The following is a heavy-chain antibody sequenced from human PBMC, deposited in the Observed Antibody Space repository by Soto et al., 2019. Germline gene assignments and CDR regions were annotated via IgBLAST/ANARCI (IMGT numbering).Heavy chain of an antibody. V-gene: IGHV3-33*01. CDR3: ARDFGYCSSTSCYVLGLGLKRYYYYYGMDV. CDR2: IWYDGSNK. J-gene: IGHJ6*02. Sequence: QVQLVESGGGVVQPGRSLRLSCAASGFTFSSYGMHWVRQAPGKGLEWVAVIWYDGSNKYYADSVKGRFTISRDNSKNTLYLQMNSLRAEESAVYYCARDFGYCSSTSCYVLGLGLKRYYYYYGMDVWGQGTTVTVSS. CDR1: GFTFSSYG. D-gene: IGHD2-2*01.